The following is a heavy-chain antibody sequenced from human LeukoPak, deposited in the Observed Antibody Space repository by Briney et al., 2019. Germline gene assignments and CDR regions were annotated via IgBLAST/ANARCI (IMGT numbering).Heavy chain of an antibody. CDR3: ARDNAVPGRGYYFDY. CDR1: GFTVSSNY. J-gene: IGHJ4*02. V-gene: IGHV3-53*01. CDR2: IYSGGST. Sequence: GGSLRLSCAASGFTVSSNYMSWVRQAPGKGLEWVPVIYSGGSTYYANSVKGRFTISRDNSKNTLYLQMNSLRAEDTAVYYCARDNAVPGRGYYFDYWGQGTLVTVSS. D-gene: IGHD6-19*01.